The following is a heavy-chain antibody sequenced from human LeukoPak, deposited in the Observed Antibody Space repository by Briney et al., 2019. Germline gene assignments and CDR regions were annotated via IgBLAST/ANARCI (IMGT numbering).Heavy chain of an antibody. V-gene: IGHV2-5*02. J-gene: IGHJ4*02. CDR2: IYWDDDK. CDR1: GFSFTTTGVG. Sequence: SGLTLVKRTQTLTLTCSFSGFSFTTTGVGVGWIRQPPGKAPEGLANIYWDDDKFYSPSLKSRLTITKDASKNQVVLTITNMDPVDTGTYYCAHRQLAGSPGDFDCWGQGNL. D-gene: IGHD1-26*01. CDR3: AHRQLAGSPGDFDC.